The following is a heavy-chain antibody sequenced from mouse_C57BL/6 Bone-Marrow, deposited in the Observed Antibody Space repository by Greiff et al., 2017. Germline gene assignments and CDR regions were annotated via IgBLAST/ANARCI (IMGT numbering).Heavy chain of an antibody. V-gene: IGHV5-12*01. CDR1: GFTFSDYY. CDR3: ARQEGFAY. J-gene: IGHJ3*01. Sequence: EVKLMESGGGLVQPGGSLKLSCAASGFTFSDYYMYWVRQTPEKRLECVAYISNGGGSTYYPDTVKGRFTISRDNAKNTLYLQMSRLKSEDTAMYYCARQEGFAYWGQGTLVTVSA. CDR2: ISNGGGST.